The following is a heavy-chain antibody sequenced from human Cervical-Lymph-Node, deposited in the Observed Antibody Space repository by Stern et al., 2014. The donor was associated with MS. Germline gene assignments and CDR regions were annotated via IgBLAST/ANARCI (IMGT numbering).Heavy chain of an antibody. CDR3: ARVGDSSGYFDY. CDR2: IYYSGST. V-gene: IGHV4-59*01. J-gene: IGHJ4*02. Sequence: VQLVESGPGLVQPSETLSLTCTVSGGSISSYYWSWIRQPPGKGLEWIGYIYYSGSTNYNPSLKSRVPISVDTSKNQFSLKLSSVTAADTAVYYCARVGDSSGYFDYWGQGTLVTVSS. CDR1: GGSISSYY. D-gene: IGHD3-22*01.